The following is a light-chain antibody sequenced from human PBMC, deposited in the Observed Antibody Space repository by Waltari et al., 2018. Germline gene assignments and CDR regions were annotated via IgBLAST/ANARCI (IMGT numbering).Light chain of an antibody. J-gene: IGLJ2*01. Sequence: QSALTQPASVSGSPGQSVTIFCTGTSNDVGGYNCSPWYQEHPGQAPRVIIYDVSDRPSGVSDRFSGSKSGNTASLTISGLQAEDEADYYCSSQSSNNVVLFGGGTKLTVL. CDR1: SNDVGGYNC. V-gene: IGLV2-14*01. CDR2: DVS. CDR3: SSQSSNNVVL.